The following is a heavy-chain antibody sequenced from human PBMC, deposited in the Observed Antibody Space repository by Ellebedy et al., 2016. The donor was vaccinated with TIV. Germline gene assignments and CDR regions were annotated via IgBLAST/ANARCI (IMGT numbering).Heavy chain of an antibody. CDR3: ARDRDTAMVTFKTYYYYAMDV. V-gene: IGHV1-46*04. J-gene: IGHJ6*02. CDR1: GYTFTNYY. Sequence: ASVKVSCKASGYTFTNYYIHWVRQAPGQGLEWMGIINPSGHSTTYAQKLQGRVTMTRDTSTSTVYMELSSLRSEDTAVYYCARDRDTAMVTFKTYYYYAMDVWGQGTTVTVSS. D-gene: IGHD5-18*01. CDR2: INPSGHST.